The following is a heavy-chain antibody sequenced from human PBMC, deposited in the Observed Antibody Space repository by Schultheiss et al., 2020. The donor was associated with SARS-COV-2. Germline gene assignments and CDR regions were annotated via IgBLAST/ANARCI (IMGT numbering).Heavy chain of an antibody. CDR1: GGSISSGDYY. D-gene: IGHD5-18*01. CDR2: IYYSGST. V-gene: IGHV4-30-4*08. Sequence: SQTLSLTCTVSGGSISSGDYYWSWIRQPPGKGLEWIGYIYYSGSTYYNPSLSSRLTISVDTSKKQISLNLRSLTAADTAFYYCARGEGYSYAYDYWGQGMLVTVSS. J-gene: IGHJ4*02. CDR3: ARGEGYSYAYDY.